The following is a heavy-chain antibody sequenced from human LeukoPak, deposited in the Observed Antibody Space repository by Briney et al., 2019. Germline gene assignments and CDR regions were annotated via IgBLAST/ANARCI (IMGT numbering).Heavy chain of an antibody. J-gene: IGHJ5*01. D-gene: IGHD6-6*01. CDR3: TRDPRHFDS. V-gene: IGHV3-9*01. Sequence: PGGSLRLSCAASGFTFDDYAMHWVRQAPGKGLEWVSGISWNGGSIVYADSVKGRFTISRDNAKSSLYLQMSSLRVEDTAVYYCTRDPRHFDSCGQGTLVTVSS. CDR1: GFTFDDYA. CDR2: ISWNGGSI.